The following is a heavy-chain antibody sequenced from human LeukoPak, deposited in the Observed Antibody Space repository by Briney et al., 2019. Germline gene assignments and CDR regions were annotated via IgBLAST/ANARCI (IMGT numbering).Heavy chain of an antibody. CDR1: GGSISSGDYY. V-gene: IGHV4-30-4*01. D-gene: IGHD1-26*01. J-gene: IGHJ5*02. CDR3: ARARGSYTGWFDP. Sequence: SQTLSLTCTVSGGSISSGDYYWSWIRQPPGKGLEWIGYIYYSGSTYYNPSLKSRVTISVDTSKNQFSLKLSSVTAADTAVYYCARARGSYTGWFDPWGQGTLVTVSS. CDR2: IYYSGST.